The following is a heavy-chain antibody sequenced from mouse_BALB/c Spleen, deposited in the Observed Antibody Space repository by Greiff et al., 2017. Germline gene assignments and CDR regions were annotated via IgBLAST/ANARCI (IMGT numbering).Heavy chain of an antibody. CDR1: GFTFSSFG. V-gene: IGHV5-17*02. D-gene: IGHD2-4*01. J-gene: IGHJ4*01. CDR3: AREGLRRAMDY. CDR2: ISSGSSTI. Sequence: EVQRVESGGGLVQPGGSRKLSCAASGFTFSSFGMHWVRQAPEKGLEWVAYISSGSSTIYYADTVKGRFTISRDNPKNTLFLQMTSLRSEDTAMYYCAREGLRRAMDYWGQGTSVTVSS.